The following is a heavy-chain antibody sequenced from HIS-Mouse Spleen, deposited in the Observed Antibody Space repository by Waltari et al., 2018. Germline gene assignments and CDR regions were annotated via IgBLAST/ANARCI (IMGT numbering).Heavy chain of an antibody. V-gene: IGHV4-39*07. J-gene: IGHJ2*01. Sequence: QLQLQESGPGLVKPSETLSLTCTVSGGSISSSSYYWGWIRQPPGKGLEWIGSIDYSGRTSSNPSLKSGVTISVDTSKNQFSLKLSSVTAADTAVYYCAREIPYSSSWYDWYFDLWGRGTLVTVSS. CDR3: AREIPYSSSWYDWYFDL. CDR2: IDYSGRT. CDR1: GGSISSSSYY. D-gene: IGHD6-13*01.